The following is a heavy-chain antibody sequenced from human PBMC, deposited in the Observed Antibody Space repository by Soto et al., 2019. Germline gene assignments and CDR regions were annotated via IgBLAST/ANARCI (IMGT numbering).Heavy chain of an antibody. CDR2: ISYDGSNK. D-gene: IGHD2-15*01. V-gene: IGHV3-30-3*01. J-gene: IGHJ2*01. Sequence: GGSLRLSCAASGFTLSSYAMHWVRQAPGKGLEWVAVISYDGSNKYYADSVKGRFTISRDNSKNTLYLQMNSLRAEDTAVYYCAGTYCSGGSCEHWYFDLWGRGTLVTVSS. CDR3: AGTYCSGGSCEHWYFDL. CDR1: GFTLSSYA.